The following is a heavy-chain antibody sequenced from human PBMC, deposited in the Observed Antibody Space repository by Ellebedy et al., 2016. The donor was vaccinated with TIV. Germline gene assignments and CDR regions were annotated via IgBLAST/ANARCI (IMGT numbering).Heavy chain of an antibody. CDR3: AREHVAQQLYDY. Sequence: GESLKISCAASGFTFSSYSMSWVRQAPGKGLEWVSYISSSSDIIHYADSVKGRFTISRDNDKNSLYLQMNSLRDEDTAVYYCAREHVAQQLYDYWGQGTLVTVSS. D-gene: IGHD6-13*01. J-gene: IGHJ4*02. V-gene: IGHV3-48*02. CDR1: GFTFSSYS. CDR2: ISSSSDII.